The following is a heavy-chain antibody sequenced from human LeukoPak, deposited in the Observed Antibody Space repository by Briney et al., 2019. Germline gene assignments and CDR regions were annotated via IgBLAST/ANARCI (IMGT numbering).Heavy chain of an antibody. D-gene: IGHD3-10*01. CDR3: ARHYGSGSWGAFDI. CDR2: INHSGST. CDR1: GGSFSGYY. V-gene: IGHV4-34*01. Sequence: SETLSLTCAVYGGSFSGYYWSWIRQPPGKGLEWIGEINHSGSTSYNPSLKSRVTISVDTSKNQFSLKLSSVTAADTAVYYCARHYGSGSWGAFDIWGQGTIVTVSS. J-gene: IGHJ3*02.